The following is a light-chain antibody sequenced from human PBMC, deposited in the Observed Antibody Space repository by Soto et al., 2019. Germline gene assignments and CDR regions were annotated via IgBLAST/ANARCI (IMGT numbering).Light chain of an antibody. V-gene: IGLV3-21*02. Sequence: SYELTQPPSVSVAPGQTARISGGGTSIGSKYVHWYQQRPGQAPVLLVYDDSARPSGIPERLSASNSGNTATLTISRVEAGDEADYYCQVWDSNSDQDVVFGGGTKVTVL. CDR3: QVWDSNSDQDVV. CDR1: SIGSKY. J-gene: IGLJ2*01. CDR2: DDS.